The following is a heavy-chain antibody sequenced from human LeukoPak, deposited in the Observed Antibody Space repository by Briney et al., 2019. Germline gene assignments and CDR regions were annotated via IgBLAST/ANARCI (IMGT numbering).Heavy chain of an antibody. CDR3: AKEDQSSALDY. D-gene: IGHD6-25*01. CDR1: GFTFSSYG. CDR2: IWYDGSNK. J-gene: IGHJ4*02. Sequence: GGSLRLSCAASGFTFSSYGMHWVRQAPGKGLEWVAVIWYDGSNKYYADSVKGRFTISRDNSKNTLYLQMNSLRAEDTAVYYCAKEDQSSALDYWGQGTLVTVSS. V-gene: IGHV3-30*02.